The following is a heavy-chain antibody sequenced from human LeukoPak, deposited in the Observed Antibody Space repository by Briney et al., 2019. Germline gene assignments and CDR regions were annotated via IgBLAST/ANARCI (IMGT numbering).Heavy chain of an antibody. CDR3: ARDPGTLATYFDY. D-gene: IGHD6-13*01. J-gene: IGHJ4*02. Sequence: GRSLRLSCAASGYSFSSYGMQWVRQAPGKGLEWVAVIWYDGSKKYYADSLKGRFTISRDDSKNTLYLQMNSLRAEDTAIYYCARDPGTLATYFDYWGPGTLVTVSS. CDR1: GYSFSSYG. CDR2: IWYDGSKK. V-gene: IGHV3-33*01.